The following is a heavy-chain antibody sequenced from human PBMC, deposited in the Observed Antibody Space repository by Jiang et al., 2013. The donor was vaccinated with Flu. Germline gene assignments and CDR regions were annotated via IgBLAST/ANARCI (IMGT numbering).Heavy chain of an antibody. D-gene: IGHD4-17*01. CDR2: VYESGTT. CDR1: GDSIDTISW. J-gene: IGHJ4*02. V-gene: IGHV4-4*02. CDR3: ARATGDYSYVGGYFFDT. Sequence: GSGLVKPSGTLSLTCAVSGDSIDTISWWSWVRQSPAKGLEWLGEVYESGTTNYNPSLKSRLSLSVDKSKNQFSLILISVTAADTAVYYCARATGDYSYVGGYFFDTWGQGALVSVSS.